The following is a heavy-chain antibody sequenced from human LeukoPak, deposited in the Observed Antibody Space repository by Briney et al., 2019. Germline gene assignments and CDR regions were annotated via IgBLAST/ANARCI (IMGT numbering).Heavy chain of an antibody. V-gene: IGHV1-24*01. CDR2: FDPEDGGT. Sequence: ASVKVSCKVSGYTLTELSMHWVRQAPGKGLEWMGGFDPEDGGTIYAQKFQGRVTMTRDMSTSTDYMELSSLRSEDTAVYYCARDNSVGDYAWWFDPWGQGTLVTVSS. D-gene: IGHD1-26*01. CDR3: ARDNSVGDYAWWFDP. CDR1: GYTLTELS. J-gene: IGHJ5*02.